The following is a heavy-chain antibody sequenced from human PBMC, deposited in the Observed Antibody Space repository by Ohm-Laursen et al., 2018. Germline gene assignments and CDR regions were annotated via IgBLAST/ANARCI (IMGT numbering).Heavy chain of an antibody. V-gene: IGHV4-4*07. Sequence: SDTLSLTCTVSGGSISSYYWSWIRQPAGKGLEWIGRIYTSGSTNYNPSLKSRATMSVDTSKSQFSLKVNSVTAADTAVYYCARSFDTYYFDLWGQGTLVTVSS. J-gene: IGHJ4*02. CDR3: ARSFDTYYFDL. CDR1: GGSISSYY. CDR2: IYTSGST.